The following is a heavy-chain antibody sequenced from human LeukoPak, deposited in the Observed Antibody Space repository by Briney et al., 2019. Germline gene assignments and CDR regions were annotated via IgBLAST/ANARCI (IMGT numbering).Heavy chain of an antibody. Sequence: ASVKVSCKASGYTFTSYDINWVRQATGQGLEWMGWMNPNSGNTGYAQKFQGRVTMTRNTSISTAYMELSSLRSEDTAVYYCASDYGDYVDAFDIWGQGTMVTVSS. J-gene: IGHJ3*02. CDR2: MNPNSGNT. V-gene: IGHV1-8*01. CDR1: GYTFTSYD. D-gene: IGHD4-17*01. CDR3: ASDYGDYVDAFDI.